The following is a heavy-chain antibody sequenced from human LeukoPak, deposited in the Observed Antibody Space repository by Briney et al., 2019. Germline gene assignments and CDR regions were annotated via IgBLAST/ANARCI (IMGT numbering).Heavy chain of an antibody. CDR1: GFTFSSYG. D-gene: IGHD2-2*01. CDR3: ARVVGYQLPAELLGPSD. J-gene: IGHJ4*02. Sequence: PGRSLRLSWAASGFTFSSYGMHWVRQAPGKGLEWVAVIWYDGSDKYYADSVKGRFTISRDNSKNTLYLQMNSLRAEDTAVYYCARVVGYQLPAELLGPSDWGQGTLVTVSS. V-gene: IGHV3-33*01. CDR2: IWYDGSDK.